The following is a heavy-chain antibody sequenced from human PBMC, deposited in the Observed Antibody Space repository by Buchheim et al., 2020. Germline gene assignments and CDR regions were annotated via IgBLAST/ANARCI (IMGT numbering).Heavy chain of an antibody. CDR1: GFTFSSYA. V-gene: IGHV3-30-3*01. J-gene: IGHJ4*02. CDR3: ARVDTKTPDY. CDR2: ISYDGSNK. Sequence: QVQLVESGGGVVQPGRSLRLSCAASGFTFSSYAMHWVRQAPGKGLEWVAVISYDGSNKYYADSVKGRFTISRDNSKNKLYLQMNSLRAEDTAVYYCARVDTKTPDYWGQGTL. D-gene: IGHD5-18*01.